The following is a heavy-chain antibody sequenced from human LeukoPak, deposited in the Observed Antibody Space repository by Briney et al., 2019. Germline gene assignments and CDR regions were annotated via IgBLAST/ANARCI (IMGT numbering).Heavy chain of an antibody. Sequence: GGSLRLSCAASGFTFSSYAMSWVRQAPGKGLEWVSAISGSGGSTYYADSVKGRFTISRDNSKNTLYLQMNSLRAEDTAVYYCAKDLLYYDILTGYYHDAFDIWGQGQWSPSLQ. J-gene: IGHJ3*02. CDR3: AKDLLYYDILTGYYHDAFDI. D-gene: IGHD3-9*01. CDR2: ISGSGGST. CDR1: GFTFSSYA. V-gene: IGHV3-23*01.